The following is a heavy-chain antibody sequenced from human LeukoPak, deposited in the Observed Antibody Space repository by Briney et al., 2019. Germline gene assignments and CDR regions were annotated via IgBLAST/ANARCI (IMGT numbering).Heavy chain of an antibody. J-gene: IGHJ4*02. CDR1: GFTFRTYE. V-gene: IGHV3-48*03. D-gene: IGHD5-12*01. CDR2: ISSSGSTK. Sequence: GGSLRLSCAASGFTFRTYEMNWVSQAPGMGLERVSYISSSGSTKYYADSVKGRFTISRDNAKNSLVLQMNSLRAEDTAVYYCARDWDSGYDTYYFDYWGQGTLVTVSS. CDR3: ARDWDSGYDTYYFDY.